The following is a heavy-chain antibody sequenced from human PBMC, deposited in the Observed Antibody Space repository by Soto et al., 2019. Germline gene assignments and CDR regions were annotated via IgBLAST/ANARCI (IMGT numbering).Heavy chain of an antibody. Sequence: GGSLRLSCAASGFTFSSYSMNWVRQAPGKGLEWVSSISSSSSYIYYADSVKGRFTISRDNAKNSLYLQMNSLRAEDTAVYYCARRTYGDYVDAFDIWGQGTMVTVSS. CDR2: ISSSSSYI. D-gene: IGHD4-17*01. J-gene: IGHJ3*02. V-gene: IGHV3-21*01. CDR3: ARRTYGDYVDAFDI. CDR1: GFTFSSYS.